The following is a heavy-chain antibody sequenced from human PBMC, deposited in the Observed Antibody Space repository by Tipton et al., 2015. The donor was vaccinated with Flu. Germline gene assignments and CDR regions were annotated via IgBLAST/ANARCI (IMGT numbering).Heavy chain of an antibody. J-gene: IGHJ6*02. CDR1: GASMTTYF. CDR2: VHSIGTT. CDR3: ARDQGFGGGLAYDYYAMDV. Sequence: TLSLTCSVSGASMTTYFWSWIRKPPGKGLEWIGYVHSIGTTNYNPSLRSRVTISVDTSRNQFSLKLNSLTAADTAVYYCARDQGFGGGLAYDYYAMDVWGQGTTVTVSS. V-gene: IGHV4-59*01. D-gene: IGHD3-10*01.